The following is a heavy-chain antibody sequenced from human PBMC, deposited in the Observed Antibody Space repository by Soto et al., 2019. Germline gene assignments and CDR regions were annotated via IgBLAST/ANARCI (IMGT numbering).Heavy chain of an antibody. V-gene: IGHV4-59*08. CDR2: IYYTGST. CDR3: ARLGRWLQALDS. J-gene: IGHJ4*02. CDR1: GGSISDYY. D-gene: IGHD5-12*01. Sequence: SETLSLTWTVSGGSISDYYWSWIRQPPGKGLEWVGYIYYTGSTTYNPSLKSRLTLSVDTSKNQFSLKLRSVSAADTAVYYCARLGRWLQALDSWGQGTLVTVSS.